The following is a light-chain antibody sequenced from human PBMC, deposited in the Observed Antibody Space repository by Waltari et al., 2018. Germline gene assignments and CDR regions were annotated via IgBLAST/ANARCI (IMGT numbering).Light chain of an antibody. J-gene: IGKJ3*01. CDR3: QQYDSLPLT. CDR2: ATS. Sequence: DAQMTQSPSSLSGSIGNRLTITCQASQDITNYLNWYQQKPGKAPNLLTYATSNLESGVPSRFSGSGSGTLFTFTISSLQPEDIATYYCQQYDSLPLTFGPGTTVDV. CDR1: QDITNY. V-gene: IGKV1-33*01.